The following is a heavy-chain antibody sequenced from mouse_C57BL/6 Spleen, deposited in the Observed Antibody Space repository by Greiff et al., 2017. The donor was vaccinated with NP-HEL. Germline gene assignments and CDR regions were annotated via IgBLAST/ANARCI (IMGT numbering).Heavy chain of an antibody. V-gene: IGHV5-9-1*02. Sequence: EVKLVESGEGLVKPGGSLKLSCAASGFTFSSYAMSWVRQTPEKRLEWVAYISSGGDYISYADTVKGRFTISRDNARNTLYLQMSSLKSEDTAMYYCTREVITTVEDGAMDYWGQGTSVTVSS. CDR3: TREVITTVEDGAMDY. CDR2: ISSGGDYI. D-gene: IGHD1-1*01. CDR1: GFTFSSYA. J-gene: IGHJ4*01.